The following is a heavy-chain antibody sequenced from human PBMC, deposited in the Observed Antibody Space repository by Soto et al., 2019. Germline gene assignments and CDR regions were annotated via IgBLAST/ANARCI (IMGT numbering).Heavy chain of an antibody. V-gene: IGHV1-18*01. CDR3: ARDLPVTMVRGVIIKDYYGMDV. J-gene: IGHJ6*02. D-gene: IGHD3-10*01. CDR1: GYTFTSYG. CDR2: ISAYNGNT. Sequence: ASVKVSCKASGYTFTSYGISWVRQAPGQGLEWMGWISAYNGNTNYAQKLQGRVTMTTDTSSSTAYMVLSRLRSDDTAVYYCARDLPVTMVRGVIIKDYYGMDVWGQGTTVTVSS.